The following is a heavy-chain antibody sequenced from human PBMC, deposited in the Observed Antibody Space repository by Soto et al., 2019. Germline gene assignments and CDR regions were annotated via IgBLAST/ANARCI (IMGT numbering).Heavy chain of an antibody. CDR1: GGSVSSGIYY. Sequence: QVQLKESGPGLVKPSETLSLTCNVSGGSVSSGIYYWSWIRQPPGKGLEYIGYIYYSESANYNPSLKTRVTIAVDTSKNQCSLKLSSVTAADTAVYYCARGYGSGSYYPPFDYWGQGTLVTVSS. CDR3: ARGYGSGSYYPPFDY. D-gene: IGHD3-10*01. J-gene: IGHJ4*02. CDR2: IYYSESA. V-gene: IGHV4-61*01.